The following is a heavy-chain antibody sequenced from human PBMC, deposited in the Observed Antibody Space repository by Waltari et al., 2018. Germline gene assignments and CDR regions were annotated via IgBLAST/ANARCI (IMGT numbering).Heavy chain of an antibody. CDR2: INHSGST. V-gene: IGHV4-34*01. J-gene: IGHJ6*02. Sequence: QVQLQQWGAGLLKPSETLSLTCAVYGGSFSGYYWRWIRQPPGQGREWIGEINHSGSTNYNPSLKSRVTISVDTSKNQFSLKLSSVTAADTAVYYCARGAPIAVAQYYYYYYGMDVWGQGTTVTVSS. CDR1: GGSFSGYY. CDR3: ARGAPIAVAQYYYYYYGMDV. D-gene: IGHD6-19*01.